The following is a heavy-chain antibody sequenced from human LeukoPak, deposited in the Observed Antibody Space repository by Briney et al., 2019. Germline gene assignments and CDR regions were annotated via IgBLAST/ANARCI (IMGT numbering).Heavy chain of an antibody. J-gene: IGHJ4*02. Sequence: PGGSLRLSCAASGFTFSSYWMHWVRQAPGKGLVWVSRINTDGSITTYADSVKGRFTISRDNAKSTLYLQMGSLRAEDMAVYYCARVLRDISGYYDYWGQGTLVTVSS. V-gene: IGHV3-74*01. CDR1: GFTFSSYW. CDR3: ARVLRDISGYYDY. D-gene: IGHD3-22*01. CDR2: INTDGSIT.